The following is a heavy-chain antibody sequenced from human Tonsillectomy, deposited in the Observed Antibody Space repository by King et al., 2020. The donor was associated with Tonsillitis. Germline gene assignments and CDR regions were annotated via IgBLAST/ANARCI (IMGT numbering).Heavy chain of an antibody. CDR1: AFTFRTYV. V-gene: IGHV3-30*04. CDR2: ISYDGKNK. D-gene: IGHD2-2*02. J-gene: IGHJ3*02. Sequence: VQLVESGGGVVQPGTSLRLSCEVSAFTFRTYVLDWVRQAPGKGLEGVAVISYDGKNKVYAESVKGRFTNSRDNSKNTLFMQLNSLRPEDTAVYYCAVRRDCSDSNCYNAFYIWGQGTMVTVSS. CDR3: AVRRDCSDSNCYNAFYI.